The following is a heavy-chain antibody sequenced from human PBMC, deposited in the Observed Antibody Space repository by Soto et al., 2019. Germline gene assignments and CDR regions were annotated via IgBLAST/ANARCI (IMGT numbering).Heavy chain of an antibody. V-gene: IGHV6-1*01. D-gene: IGHD3-10*01. J-gene: IGHJ5*02. CDR2: TYYRSKWYN. Sequence: SQTLSLTCAISGDSVSSNSAAWNWIRQSPSRGLEWLGRTYYRSKWYNDYAVSVKSRITINPDTSKNQFSLQLNSVTPEDTAVYYFARVRADYYGSGSYNWFDPWGQGSLVTVSS. CDR1: GDSVSSNSAA. CDR3: ARVRADYYGSGSYNWFDP.